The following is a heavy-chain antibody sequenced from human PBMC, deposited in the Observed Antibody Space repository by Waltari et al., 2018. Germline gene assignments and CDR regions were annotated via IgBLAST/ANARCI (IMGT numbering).Heavy chain of an antibody. Sequence: EVQLLESGGGLVQPGGSLRLSCAASGFNFNNFAMVWVRQAPGKGLEWVSTFSGSGAGTFYADSVKGRFTISRDNFKNTVSLQMTSLTADDTAVYYCAVLSGVPPAVGYWGQGTLVTVSS. D-gene: IGHD2-2*01. V-gene: IGHV3-23*01. CDR3: AVLSGVPPAVGY. CDR1: GFNFNNFA. J-gene: IGHJ4*02. CDR2: FSGSGAGT.